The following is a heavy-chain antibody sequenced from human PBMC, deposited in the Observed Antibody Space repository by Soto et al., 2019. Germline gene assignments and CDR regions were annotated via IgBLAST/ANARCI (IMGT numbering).Heavy chain of an antibody. Sequence: PGGSLRLSCAASGLTFSSYAMSWVRQAPGKGLEWVSHISNSGRSTKYADSVKGRFTISRDNSKNTLYLQMNSLRAEDTAIYCCAKDALAYYDFWSWGQGTLVTVSS. D-gene: IGHD3-3*01. CDR1: GLTFSSYA. V-gene: IGHV3-23*01. J-gene: IGHJ4*02. CDR3: AKDALAYYDFWS. CDR2: ISNSGRST.